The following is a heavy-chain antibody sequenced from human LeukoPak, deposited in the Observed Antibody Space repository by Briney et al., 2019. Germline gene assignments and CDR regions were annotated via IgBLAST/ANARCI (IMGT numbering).Heavy chain of an antibody. D-gene: IGHD5-24*01. J-gene: IGHJ4*02. Sequence: GASVKVSCKASGYTFTSYYMHWVRQAPGQGLEWMGIINPSGGSTSYAQKFQGRVTMTRDTSTGTVYMELSSLRSEDTAVYYCARDYPLRDGYPLYCFDYWGQGTLVTVSS. CDR2: INPSGGST. CDR1: GYTFTSYY. CDR3: ARDYPLRDGYPLYCFDY. V-gene: IGHV1-46*01.